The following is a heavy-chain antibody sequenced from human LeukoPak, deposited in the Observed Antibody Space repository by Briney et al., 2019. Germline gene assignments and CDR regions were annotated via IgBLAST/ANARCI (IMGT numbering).Heavy chain of an antibody. J-gene: IGHJ4*02. CDR3: ARGSRVVDY. D-gene: IGHD6-6*01. CDR1: GFTFSSYG. V-gene: IGHV3-30*03. Sequence: PGGSLRLSCAASGFTFSSYGMHWVRQAPGKGLEWVAVISYDGSNKYYADSVKGRFTISRDNSKNTLYLQMNSLRAEDTAVYYCARGSRVVDYWGQGTLVTVSS. CDR2: ISYDGSNK.